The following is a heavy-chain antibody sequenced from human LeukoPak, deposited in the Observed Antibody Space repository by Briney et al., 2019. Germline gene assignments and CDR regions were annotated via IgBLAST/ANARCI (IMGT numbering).Heavy chain of an antibody. CDR1: GYSFSTYW. V-gene: IGHV5-51*01. CDR3: ARRRVDRGYDP. Sequence: GESLKISCKGSGYSFSTYWIAWARQMPGKGLEWMGIIYPGDSDTRCRPSFQGQVTISADKSISAAYLQWSSLKASDTAIYYCARRRVDRGYDPWGQGTLVTVSS. CDR2: IYPGDSDT. J-gene: IGHJ5*02. D-gene: IGHD5-12*01.